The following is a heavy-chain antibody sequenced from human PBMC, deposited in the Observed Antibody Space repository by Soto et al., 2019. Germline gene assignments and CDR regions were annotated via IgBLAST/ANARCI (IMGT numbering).Heavy chain of an antibody. J-gene: IGHJ5*02. CDR1: GGSISSYY. CDR2: IYYSGST. V-gene: IGHV4-59*01. CDR3: ARVFTMVRGVIMGNWFDP. Sequence: SETLSLTCTVSGGSISSYYWSWIRQPPGKGLEWIGYIYYSGSTNYNPSLKSRVTISVDTSKNQFSLKLSSVTAADTAVYYCARVFTMVRGVIMGNWFDPWGQGTLVTVSS. D-gene: IGHD3-10*01.